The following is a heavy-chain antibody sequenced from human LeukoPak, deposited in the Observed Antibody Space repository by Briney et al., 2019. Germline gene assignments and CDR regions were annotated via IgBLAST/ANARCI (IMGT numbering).Heavy chain of an antibody. Sequence: GGPLRFSGAASGFSFGSYAMNWVRKAPAKGLEGVAFIRYDGSNKYYADSVKGRFTISRDNSKNTLYLQMNSLRAEDTAVYYCANLDSSGYSVFDYWGQGTLVTVSS. D-gene: IGHD3-22*01. CDR1: GFSFGSYA. J-gene: IGHJ4*02. V-gene: IGHV3-30*02. CDR2: IRYDGSNK. CDR3: ANLDSSGYSVFDY.